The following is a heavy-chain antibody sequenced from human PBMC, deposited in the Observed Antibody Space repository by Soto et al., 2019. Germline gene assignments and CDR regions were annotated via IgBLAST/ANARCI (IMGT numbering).Heavy chain of an antibody. J-gene: IGHJ6*02. D-gene: IGHD2-2*01. CDR2: MNPNSGNT. CDR1: GYTFTSYD. CDR3: ARIKIEYQRLPLLDGLDV. V-gene: IGHV1-8*01. Sequence: QVQLVQSGAEVKKPGASVKVSCKASGYTFTSYDINWVRQATGQGLEWMGWMNPNSGNTGYAQKFQGRVTMTRNTSINTAYMALSSLRSEDTAVYYCARIKIEYQRLPLLDGLDVWGQGTTVTVSS.